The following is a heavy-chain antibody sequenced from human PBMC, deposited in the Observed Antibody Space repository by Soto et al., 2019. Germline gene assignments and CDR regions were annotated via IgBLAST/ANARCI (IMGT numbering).Heavy chain of an antibody. V-gene: IGHV1-18*04. CDR3: ARGYYDILTAFGDYYYYGMDV. J-gene: IGHJ6*04. CDR2: ISAYNGNT. Sequence: ASVKVSCKASGYTFTSYGISWVRQAPGQGLEWMGWISAYNGNTNYAQKLQGRVTMTTDTSTSTAYMELRSLRSDDTAVYYCARGYYDILTAFGDYYYYGMDVWGKGTTVTVSS. D-gene: IGHD3-9*01. CDR1: GYTFTSYG.